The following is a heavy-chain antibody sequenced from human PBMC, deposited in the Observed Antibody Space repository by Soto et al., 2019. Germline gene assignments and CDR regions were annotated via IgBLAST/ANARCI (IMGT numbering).Heavy chain of an antibody. CDR3: ARGRSASSDFDS. D-gene: IGHD3-10*01. CDR1: GFTVSTYY. J-gene: IGHJ4*02. CDR2: VYSGGTT. V-gene: IGHV3-66*01. Sequence: EVQLVESGGGLVQPGGSLRLSCAASGFTVSTYYMNWVRQAPGEGLEWVSVVYSGGTTYYADSARGRFTISRDNSKSTLFLPMNSLRAEDTAVYYCARGRSASSDFDSWGQGTLVTVSS.